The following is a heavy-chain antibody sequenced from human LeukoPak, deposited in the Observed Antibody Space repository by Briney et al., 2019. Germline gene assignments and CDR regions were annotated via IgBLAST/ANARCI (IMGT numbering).Heavy chain of an antibody. CDR2: IKQDGSEK. V-gene: IGHV3-7*01. CDR1: GFTFSSYW. D-gene: IGHD4-23*01. Sequence: GGSLRLSCAASGFTFSSYWMSRVRQAPGKGLEWVANIKQDGSEKYYVDSVKGRFTISRDNAKNSLYLQMNSLRAEDTAVYYCARGTVAWVGEYYFDYWGQGTLVTVSS. CDR3: ARGTVAWVGEYYFDY. J-gene: IGHJ4*02.